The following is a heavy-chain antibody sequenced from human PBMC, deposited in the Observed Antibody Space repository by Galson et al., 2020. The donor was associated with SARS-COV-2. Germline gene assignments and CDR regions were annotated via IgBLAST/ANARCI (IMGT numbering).Heavy chain of an antibody. CDR1: GFPLSTGGVG. CDR2: IYRDDDK. J-gene: IGHJ3*01. Sequence: SGPPLANPTQPLTLTCTFSGFPLSTGGVGVGWIRQPPGKALEWLALIYRDDDKRYSPSLKRRLTITKDTSKNVVVLRMTNMDPVDTATYYCAHRRTGRSGYVTAFDFWGQGTLVTVAS. V-gene: IGHV2-5*02. CDR3: AHRRTGRSGYVTAFDF. D-gene: IGHD6-25*01.